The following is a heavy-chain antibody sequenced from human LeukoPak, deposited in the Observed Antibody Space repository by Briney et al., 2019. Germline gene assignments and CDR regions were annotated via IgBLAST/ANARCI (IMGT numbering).Heavy chain of an antibody. CDR1: GFSFSNYA. CDR3: AKGGYDYVEMGYFDY. J-gene: IGHJ4*02. CDR2: IIASSGAT. Sequence: GGSLRLSCAASGFSFSNYAMSWVRQAPGKGLEWVSLIIASSGATFYADSVTGRFTTSRDNSKNTLYMQMNSLRAEDTALYYCAKGGYDYVEMGYFDYWGQGTLVTVSS. V-gene: IGHV3-23*01. D-gene: IGHD5-12*01.